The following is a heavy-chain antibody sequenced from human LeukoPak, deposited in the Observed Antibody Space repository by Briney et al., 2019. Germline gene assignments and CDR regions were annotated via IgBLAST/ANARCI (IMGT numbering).Heavy chain of an antibody. V-gene: IGHV1-2*02. Sequence: GASVKVSCKASGYTFTGYHIHWVRQAPGQGLEWMGWINPNSGGTNYAQKFQGRVTITADESTSTAYMELSSLRSEDTAVYYCARVMSTVTNNFDYWGQGTLVTVSS. J-gene: IGHJ4*02. CDR3: ARVMSTVTNNFDY. D-gene: IGHD4-17*01. CDR1: GYTFTGYH. CDR2: INPNSGGT.